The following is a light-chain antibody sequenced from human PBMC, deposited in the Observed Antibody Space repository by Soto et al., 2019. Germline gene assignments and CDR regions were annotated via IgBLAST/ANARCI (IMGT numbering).Light chain of an antibody. V-gene: IGKV4-1*01. CDR2: WTS. J-gene: IGKJ4*01. Sequence: DIVMTQSPDSLAVSLGERATINCKSSQSVLYSSNNKNYVAWYQQRPGQSPKLLIYWTSIRESGVPDRFSGSASGTDFTLTISSLQAEDVTVYFCQQYYSPPLTFGGGTKVEIK. CDR3: QQYYSPPLT. CDR1: QSVLYSSNNKNY.